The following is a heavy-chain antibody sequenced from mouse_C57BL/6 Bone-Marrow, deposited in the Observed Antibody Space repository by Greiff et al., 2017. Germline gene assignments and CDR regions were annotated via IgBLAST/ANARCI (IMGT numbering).Heavy chain of an antibody. CDR3: AREAMDY. CDR2: FDPSDSYT. J-gene: IGHJ4*01. Sequence: QVQLKQPGAELVMPGASVKLSCKASGYTFTSYWMHWVKQRPGQGLEWIGEFDPSDSYTNYNQKFKGKSTLTVDKSSSTAYMQLSSLTSEDSAVYYCAREAMDYWGQGTSVTVSS. CDR1: GYTFTSYW. V-gene: IGHV1-69*01.